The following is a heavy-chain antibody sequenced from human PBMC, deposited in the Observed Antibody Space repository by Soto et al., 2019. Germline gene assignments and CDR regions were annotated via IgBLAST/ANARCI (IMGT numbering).Heavy chain of an antibody. D-gene: IGHD3-22*01. V-gene: IGHV4-34*01. CDR2: FIHNGST. Sequence: SETLSLTSAVYGRSFSGYYWNWTHQPPGQGLELIGKFIHNGSTLYKPTLKRRVTISVETSKNQFSLKLSSVTAADTAVYYCARGGYYDSSGYYPPLSRYYYYYGMDVWGQGTTVT. CDR3: ARGGYYDSSGYYPPLSRYYYYYGMDV. J-gene: IGHJ6*02. CDR1: GRSFSGYY.